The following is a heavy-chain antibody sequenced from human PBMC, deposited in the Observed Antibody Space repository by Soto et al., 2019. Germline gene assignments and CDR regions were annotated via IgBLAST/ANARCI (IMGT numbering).Heavy chain of an antibody. CDR1: GGSISSYY. CDR3: ARLGGYYQAFDS. V-gene: IGHV4-59*08. Sequence: PSETLSLTCTVSGGSISSYYWSWIRQPPGKGLEWIGYIYYSGTTTYNPSLRSRVNISIDASKSQFSLDLRSVTAADTAVYYCARLGGYYQAFDSWGHGALVTVS. D-gene: IGHD3-22*01. CDR2: IYYSGTT. J-gene: IGHJ4*01.